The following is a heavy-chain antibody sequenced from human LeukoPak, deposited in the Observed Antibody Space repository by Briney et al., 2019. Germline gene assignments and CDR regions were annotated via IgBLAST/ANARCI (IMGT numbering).Heavy chain of an antibody. V-gene: IGHV3-30*02. J-gene: IGHJ3*02. Sequence: GGSLRLSCAASGFTISNYGMHWVRQAPGKGLEWVAFLRHDETNKNYADSVKGRFTISRDNSRNTLYLEMNSLRAEDTAVYYCARPITMVRGSAFDIWGQGTMVTVSS. CDR3: ARPITMVRGSAFDI. CDR1: GFTISNYG. D-gene: IGHD3-10*01. CDR2: LRHDETNK.